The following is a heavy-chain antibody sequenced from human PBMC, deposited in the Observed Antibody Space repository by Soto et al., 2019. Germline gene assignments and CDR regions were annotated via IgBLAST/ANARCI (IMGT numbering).Heavy chain of an antibody. J-gene: IGHJ2*01. CDR1: GGSISSGGYS. Sequence: QLQLQESGSGLVKPSQTLSLTCAVSGGSISSGGYSWSWLRQPPGKGLEWIGYIFHSGSTYYNPSPKRRVTTSGAGSTNHLALELSSVTAADTAVYYCASEGGSGSPDWYFTVWGRGTLVTVSS. D-gene: IGHD1-26*01. CDR3: ASEGGSGSPDWYFTV. CDR2: IFHSGST. V-gene: IGHV4-30-2*01.